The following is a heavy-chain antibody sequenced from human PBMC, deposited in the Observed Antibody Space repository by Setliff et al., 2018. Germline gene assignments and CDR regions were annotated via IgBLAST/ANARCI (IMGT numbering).Heavy chain of an antibody. V-gene: IGHV4-34*01. CDR1: GGSFSGYY. CDR2: INHTGST. J-gene: IGHJ5*02. D-gene: IGHD2-2*01. CDR3: ARGYCSSPSCFFAGWFDP. Sequence: SETLSLTCAVYGGSFSGYYWSWIRQPPGKGLEWIGEINHTGSTNYSPSLKSRVTISVDTSKNQFSLELTSVTAADTAVYYCARGYCSSPSCFFAGWFDPWGQGTPVTVSS.